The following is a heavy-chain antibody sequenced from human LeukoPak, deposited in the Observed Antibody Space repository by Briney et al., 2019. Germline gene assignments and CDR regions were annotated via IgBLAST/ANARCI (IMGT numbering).Heavy chain of an antibody. V-gene: IGHV4-61*02. Sequence: LSLTCTVSGGSISSGSYYWSWIRQPGGKGLEWIGRIYTSGSTNYSPSLKSRVTISVDTSKNQFSLKLSSVTAADTAVYYCARDSTTTVTIFDYWGQGTLVTVSS. J-gene: IGHJ4*02. CDR1: GGSISSGSYY. D-gene: IGHD4-17*01. CDR2: IYTSGST. CDR3: ARDSTTTVTIFDY.